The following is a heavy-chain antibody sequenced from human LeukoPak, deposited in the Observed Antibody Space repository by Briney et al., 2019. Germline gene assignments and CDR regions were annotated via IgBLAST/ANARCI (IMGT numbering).Heavy chain of an antibody. CDR2: IIPMFGTA. Sequence: ASVKVSCKASGGTFSSYAINWVRQAPGQGLEWMGGIIPMFGTANYAQKFQGRVTITADESTSTAYMELSSLRSEDTAVYYCAGYYDSVIWGQGTLVTVSS. CDR1: GGTFSSYA. J-gene: IGHJ4*02. D-gene: IGHD3-10*01. CDR3: AGYYDSVI. V-gene: IGHV1-69*13.